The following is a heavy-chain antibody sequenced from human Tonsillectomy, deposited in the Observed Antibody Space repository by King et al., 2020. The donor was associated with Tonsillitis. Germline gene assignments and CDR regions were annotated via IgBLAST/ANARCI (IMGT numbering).Heavy chain of an antibody. V-gene: IGHV3-23*04. J-gene: IGHJ4*02. Sequence: VQLVESGGRLVQPGGSLRLSCVGSGFTMNTYAMAWVRQTPGKGLEWVSAISGSGDDTYYGGSVKGRFTLSRDISGNTVFLQMKTLRDEDTALYYCARLRSIGGEGRVGYFDRWGQGTLVTVSS. D-gene: IGHD1-26*01. CDR3: ARLRSIGGEGRVGYFDR. CDR2: ISGSGDDT. CDR1: GFTMNTYA.